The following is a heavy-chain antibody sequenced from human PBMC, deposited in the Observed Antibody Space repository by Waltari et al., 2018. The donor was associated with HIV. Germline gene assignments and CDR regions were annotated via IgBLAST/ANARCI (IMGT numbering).Heavy chain of an antibody. CDR3: VTSRPGAVFGDF. CDR1: GYNFASFD. CDR2: MSINSGNA. V-gene: IGHV1-8*01. J-gene: IGHJ4*02. Sequence: QAQLVQSGAEVRKPGASVKVSCKASGYNFASFDSNWVRRATGQGLGWMGWMSINSGNAGYGQRFKGRLTLTRDTSIDMAYMELNSLTPQDTAVYYCVTSRPGAVFGDFWGQGTPVTVSS. D-gene: IGHD3-3*01.